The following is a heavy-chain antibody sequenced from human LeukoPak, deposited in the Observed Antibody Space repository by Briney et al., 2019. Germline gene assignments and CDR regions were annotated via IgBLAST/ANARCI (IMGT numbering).Heavy chain of an antibody. CDR3: ARGLVVVTASSGADNYYYYYGMDV. CDR1: GFTFSSYE. CDR2: ISSSGSTI. J-gene: IGHJ6*02. Sequence: GGSLRLSCAASGFTFSSYEMNWVRQAPGKGMEWVSYISSSGSTIYYADSVKGRFTISRDNAKNSLYLQMNGLRAEDTAVYYCARGLVVVTASSGADNYYYYYGMDVWGRGTTVTVSS. V-gene: IGHV3-48*03. D-gene: IGHD2-21*02.